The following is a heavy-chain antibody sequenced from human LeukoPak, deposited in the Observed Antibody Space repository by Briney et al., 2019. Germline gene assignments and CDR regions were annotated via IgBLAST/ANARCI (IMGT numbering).Heavy chain of an antibody. CDR3: AKKLSVAAGGID. Sequence: PGRSLRPSYAASGSTLSSYATSWVRQAPGKGREWVSAISVSGGSTYHADSVKARFTISRDNSKNTLYLQMNSLRAEDTAVYYCAKKLSVAAGGIDWGQGTLVTVSS. CDR1: GSTLSSYA. CDR2: ISVSGGST. J-gene: IGHJ4*02. D-gene: IGHD6-13*01. V-gene: IGHV3-23*01.